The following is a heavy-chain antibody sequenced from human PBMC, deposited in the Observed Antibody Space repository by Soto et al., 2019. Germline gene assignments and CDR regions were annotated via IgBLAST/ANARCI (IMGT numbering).Heavy chain of an antibody. CDR1: GGSLSRIGYY. Sequence: QVQLQESGPGLMKPSQTLSLTCSVSGGSLSRIGYYWSWIRQHPVKGLEWVGYISNSGSTYYNPSLKSRVAMSIDTSKNHVSLTLPSLTAADTAVYYCATSAQMATIPDLWGQGTLVTVSS. CDR2: ISNSGST. V-gene: IGHV4-31*03. D-gene: IGHD5-12*01. J-gene: IGHJ5*02. CDR3: ATSAQMATIPDL.